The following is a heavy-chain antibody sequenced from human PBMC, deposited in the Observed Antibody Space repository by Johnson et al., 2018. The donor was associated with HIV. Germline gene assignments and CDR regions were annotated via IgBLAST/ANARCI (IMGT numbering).Heavy chain of an antibody. CDR2: IWYDGSNK. J-gene: IGHJ3*02. Sequence: QVQLVESGGGLVQPGRSLRLSCAASGFTFSSYAMHWVRQAPGKGLEWVAVIWYDGSNKYYADSVKGRFTISRDNSKNTLYLQMNSLRAEDTAVYYCTTISQWLVPGTFDIWGQGTMVTVSS. V-gene: IGHV3-30*04. D-gene: IGHD6-19*01. CDR1: GFTFSSYA. CDR3: TTISQWLVPGTFDI.